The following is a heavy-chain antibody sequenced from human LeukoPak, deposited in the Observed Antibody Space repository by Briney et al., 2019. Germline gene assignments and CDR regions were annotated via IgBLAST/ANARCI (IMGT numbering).Heavy chain of an antibody. D-gene: IGHD3-16*02. V-gene: IGHV1-69*13. Sequence: SVKVCCKASGGTFSRYAISWVRQAPGQGLEWMGGIIPIFGTANYAQKFQGRVTITADESTSTAYMELSSLRSEDTAVYYCARDRGRGVINYWGQGTLVTVSS. CDR2: IIPIFGTA. CDR1: GGTFSRYA. J-gene: IGHJ4*02. CDR3: ARDRGRGVINY.